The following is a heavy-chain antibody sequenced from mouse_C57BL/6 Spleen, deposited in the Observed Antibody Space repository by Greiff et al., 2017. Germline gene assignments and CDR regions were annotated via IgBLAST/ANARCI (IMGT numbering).Heavy chain of an antibody. Sequence: QVQLQQPGAELVRPGSSVKLSCKASGYTFTSYWMDWVKQRPGQGLEWIGNIYPSDSETHYNQKFKDKATLTVDKSSITAYMQLSSLTSEDSAVYYCAREGRDYFGYWGQGTTRTVSS. CDR1: GYTFTSYW. D-gene: IGHD3-3*01. CDR3: AREGRDYFGY. CDR2: IYPSDSET. V-gene: IGHV1-61*01. J-gene: IGHJ2*01.